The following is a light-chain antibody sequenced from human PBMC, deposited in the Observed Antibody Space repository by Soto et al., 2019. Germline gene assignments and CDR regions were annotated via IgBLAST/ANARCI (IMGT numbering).Light chain of an antibody. J-gene: IGKJ2*01. CDR1: QSVSSSY. Sequence: EIVLTQSPGTLSLSPGERATLSCRASQSVSSSYLAWYQQKPGQAPRLLIYGASSRATGIPDRFSGSGSGTDFTLTISSLEPDDFAVYYCQQYASSPAYTFGQGTKLEIK. CDR3: QQYASSPAYT. V-gene: IGKV3-20*01. CDR2: GAS.